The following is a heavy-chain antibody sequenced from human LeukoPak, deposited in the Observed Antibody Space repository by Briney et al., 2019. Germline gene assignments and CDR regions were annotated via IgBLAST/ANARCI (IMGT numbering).Heavy chain of an antibody. CDR3: ARVTSSGWQQGDY. V-gene: IGHV1-46*01. J-gene: IGHJ4*02. CDR1: GYTL. D-gene: IGHD6-19*01. CDR2: INPSGGST. Sequence: ASVKVSCKASGYTLHWVRQAPGQGLEWMGIINPSGGSTRYAQKFQGRVTMTRDTSISTAYMELSRLRSDDTAVYYCARVTSSGWQQGDYWGQGTLVTVSS.